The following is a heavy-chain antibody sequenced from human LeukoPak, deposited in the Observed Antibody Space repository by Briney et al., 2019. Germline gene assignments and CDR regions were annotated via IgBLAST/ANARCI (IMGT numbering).Heavy chain of an antibody. J-gene: IGHJ4*02. Sequence: GGSLRLSCTASGLTFCTSGLNWVRQAPGKGLEWVATTGHTGTDRYHADSVKGRFTVSSDNAKNSLYLQMDSLRAEDTAVYDCSIEFGGSVSGAGYRGEGTLVTVSS. CDR3: SIEFGGSVSGAGY. CDR1: GLTFCTSG. V-gene: IGHV3-21*01. D-gene: IGHD3-10*01. CDR2: TGHTGTDR.